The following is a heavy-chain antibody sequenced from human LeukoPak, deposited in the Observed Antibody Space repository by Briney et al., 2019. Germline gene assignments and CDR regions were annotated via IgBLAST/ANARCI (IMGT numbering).Heavy chain of an antibody. CDR1: GHTFTSYY. Sequence: ASVKVSCKASGHTFTSYYMHWVRQAPGQGLEWMGIINPSGGSTSYAQKFQGRVTMTRDTSTSTVYMELSSLRSEDTAVYYCARIEGDYYDSGAFDYWGQGTLVTVSS. V-gene: IGHV1-46*01. CDR2: INPSGGST. D-gene: IGHD3-22*01. CDR3: ARIEGDYYDSGAFDY. J-gene: IGHJ4*02.